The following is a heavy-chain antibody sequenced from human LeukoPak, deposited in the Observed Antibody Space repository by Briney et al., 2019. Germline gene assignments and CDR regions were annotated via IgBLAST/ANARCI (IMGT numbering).Heavy chain of an antibody. CDR2: IYYSGST. V-gene: IGHV4-39*07. D-gene: IGHD6-13*01. CDR1: GGSISSSSYY. Sequence: ETLSLTCTVSGGSISSSSYYWGWIRQPPGKGLEWIGSIYYSGSTYYNPSLKSRVTISVDTSKNQFSLKLSSVTAADTVVYYCARERQQLVRRYFDYWGQGTLVTVSS. J-gene: IGHJ4*02. CDR3: ARERQQLVRRYFDY.